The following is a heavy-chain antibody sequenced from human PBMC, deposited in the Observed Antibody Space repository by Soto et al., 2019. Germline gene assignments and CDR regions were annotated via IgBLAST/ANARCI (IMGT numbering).Heavy chain of an antibody. Sequence: SETLSLTCTVSGGSISSGGYYWSWIRQHPWKGLEWIGYIYYSGSTYYNPSLKSRVTISVDTSKNQFSLKLSSVTAADTAVYYCARYNPRGYSYGSFDYWGQGTLVTVSS. J-gene: IGHJ4*02. V-gene: IGHV4-31*03. CDR3: ARYNPRGYSYGSFDY. CDR2: IYYSGST. CDR1: GGSISSGGYY. D-gene: IGHD5-18*01.